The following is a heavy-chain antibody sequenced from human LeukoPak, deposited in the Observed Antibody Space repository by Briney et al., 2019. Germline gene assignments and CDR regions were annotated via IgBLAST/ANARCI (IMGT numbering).Heavy chain of an antibody. Sequence: GGSLRLSCAASGFTFSDSWMSWVRQAPGKGPEWVANIKPDESEKFYVDSVKGRFTVSRDNARNSLSLQMNSLRVEDTAVYYCATYKNWVAGDVWGQGTTVSVSS. V-gene: IGHV3-7*01. J-gene: IGHJ6*02. D-gene: IGHD7-27*01. CDR3: ATYKNWVAGDV. CDR1: GFTFSDSW. CDR2: IKPDESEK.